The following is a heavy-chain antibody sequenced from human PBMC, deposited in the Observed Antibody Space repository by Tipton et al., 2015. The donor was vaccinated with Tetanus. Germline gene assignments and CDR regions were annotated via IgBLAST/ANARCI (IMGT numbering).Heavy chain of an antibody. CDR2: ISAYNGKA. CDR1: GYNFVNFG. CDR3: ASWSQVESFDI. J-gene: IGHJ3*02. D-gene: IGHD3-3*01. Sequence: QSGAEVKEPGASVKVSCKASGYNFVNFGISWVRQAPGQGLEWMGWISAYNGKAKYAQRLQGRVTMTTDRSASTAYMDLRRLRSEDTAVYYCASWSQVESFDIWGQGTMVTVSS. V-gene: IGHV1-18*01.